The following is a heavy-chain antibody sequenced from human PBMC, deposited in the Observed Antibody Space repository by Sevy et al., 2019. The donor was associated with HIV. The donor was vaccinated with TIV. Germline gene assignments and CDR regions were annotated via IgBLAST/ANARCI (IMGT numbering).Heavy chain of an antibody. Sequence: GGSLRLSCAASGFTFSNYAMSWVRQTPGKGLEWVSSINGGGTGSYYGDSVKGRFTLSRDNSNNTLYLQMSNLRAEDTAVYYCAKVGISVPDTIDAFDVWGQGTMVTVSS. CDR2: INGGGTGS. D-gene: IGHD5-18*01. CDR1: GFTFSNYA. CDR3: AKVGISVPDTIDAFDV. J-gene: IGHJ3*01. V-gene: IGHV3-23*01.